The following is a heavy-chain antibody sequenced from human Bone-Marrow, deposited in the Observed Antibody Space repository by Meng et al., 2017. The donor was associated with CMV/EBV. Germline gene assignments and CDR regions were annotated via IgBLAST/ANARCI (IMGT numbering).Heavy chain of an antibody. D-gene: IGHD1-26*01. CDR3: ATGREHKYYGMDV. V-gene: IGHV3-53*01. CDR1: GFTFSSYW. J-gene: IGHJ6*02. Sequence: GGSLRLSCAASGFTFSSYWMHWVRQAPGKGLVWVSVIYSGGSTYFADSVKGRFTISRDNSKNTLYLQMNSLRAEDSAVYYCATGREHKYYGMDVWGQGTTVTVSS. CDR2: IYSGGST.